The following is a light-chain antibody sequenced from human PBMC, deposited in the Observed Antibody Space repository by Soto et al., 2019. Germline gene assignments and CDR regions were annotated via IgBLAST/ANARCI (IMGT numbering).Light chain of an antibody. J-gene: IGLJ3*02. Sequence: QSVLTQPPSVSGAPGQRVTISCTGSSSNIGAGYDVHWYQHLPGTAPKLLIYGNSNRPSGVPDRFSGSKSGTSASLAITGLQAEDEADYDCQSYDRSLSGWVFGGGTKLTVL. CDR3: QSYDRSLSGWV. V-gene: IGLV1-40*01. CDR2: GNS. CDR1: SSNIGAGYD.